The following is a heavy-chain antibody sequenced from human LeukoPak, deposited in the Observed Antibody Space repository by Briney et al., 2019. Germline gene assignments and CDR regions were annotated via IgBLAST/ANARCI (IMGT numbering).Heavy chain of an antibody. CDR3: ARVPESVGINYFDS. CDR2: IYTSGST. J-gene: IGHJ4*02. Sequence: SETLSLTCTVSGYSISSGYYWGWIRQPPGKGLEWIGRIYTSGSTNYNPSLKSRVIASVDTSKNQFSLKLSSVTAADTAVYFCARVPESVGINYFDSWGQGTLVTVSS. V-gene: IGHV4-38-2*02. D-gene: IGHD1-26*01. CDR1: GYSISSGYY.